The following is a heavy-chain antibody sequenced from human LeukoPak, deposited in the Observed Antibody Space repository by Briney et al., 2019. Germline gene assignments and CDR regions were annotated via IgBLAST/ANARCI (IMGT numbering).Heavy chain of an antibody. CDR2: IYWDDDK. Sequence: SGPTLVNPTQTLTLTCTFSGFSLSTSGVGVGWIRQPPGKALEWLALIYWDDDKRYSPSLKSRLTITKDTSKNQVVLTMTNMDPVDTATYYCAHGRITMVRGGESYYFDYWGQGTLVTVSS. CDR1: GFSLSTSGVG. CDR3: AHGRITMVRGGESYYFDY. J-gene: IGHJ4*02. V-gene: IGHV2-5*02. D-gene: IGHD3-10*01.